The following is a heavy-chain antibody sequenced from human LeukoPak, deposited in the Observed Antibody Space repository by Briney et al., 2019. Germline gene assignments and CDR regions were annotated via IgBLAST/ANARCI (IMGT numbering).Heavy chain of an antibody. V-gene: IGHV4-4*07. CDR1: GRSISSYY. CDR3: AREALSDGYSSGWYALY. D-gene: IGHD6-13*01. Sequence: SETLSLTCTVSGRSISSYYWSWIRQPPGKGLEWIGRIYTSGSTNYNPSLKSPVTMSVDPSTNQFSLKLSSVTAADTAVYYCAREALSDGYSSGWYALYWGQGTLVTVSS. CDR2: IYTSGST. J-gene: IGHJ4*02.